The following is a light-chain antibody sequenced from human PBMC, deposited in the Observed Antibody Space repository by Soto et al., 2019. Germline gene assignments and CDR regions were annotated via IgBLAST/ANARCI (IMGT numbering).Light chain of an antibody. CDR2: AAS. Sequence: DIPMTQSPSSLSASVGDRVTITCRASQTIIRYFNWYQQKPGRAPNLLIYAASSLQSGVPSRFSGSGSGTEFTLTISSLQPEDFATYYCQQSYSTLFTFGPGTKVEIK. V-gene: IGKV1-39*01. CDR1: QTIIRY. J-gene: IGKJ3*01. CDR3: QQSYSTLFT.